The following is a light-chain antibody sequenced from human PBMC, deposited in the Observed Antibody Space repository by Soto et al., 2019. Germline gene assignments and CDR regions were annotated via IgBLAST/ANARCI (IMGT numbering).Light chain of an antibody. J-gene: IGLJ1*01. CDR2: NVS. V-gene: IGLV2-14*01. CDR1: SSDVGGYNS. CDR3: SSYTSSSTNV. Sequence: QSALTQPASVSGSPGQSINISCTGTSSDVGGYNSVSWYQQHPGKAPKLMIYNVSNRPSGVSNRFSGSKSGNTASLTISGLQAEDDADYYCSSYTSSSTNVFGTGTKLTVL.